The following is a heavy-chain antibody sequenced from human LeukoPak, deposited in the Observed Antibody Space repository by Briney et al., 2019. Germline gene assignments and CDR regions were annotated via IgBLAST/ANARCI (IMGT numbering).Heavy chain of an antibody. CDR2: ISSTGRTV. V-gene: IGHV3-48*02. CDR3: ASDNQAELFYPYYFDY. Sequence: GGSLTLSCAVLGLSLMRFSTVWVRQAPGKGLEWLSHISSTGRTVRYADSVKGRFTISRDYAKNSLYLQMDSLRDEDTAVYFFASDNQAELFYPYYFDYWGQGTLVTVSS. D-gene: IGHD3-10*01. J-gene: IGHJ4*02. CDR1: GLSLMRFS.